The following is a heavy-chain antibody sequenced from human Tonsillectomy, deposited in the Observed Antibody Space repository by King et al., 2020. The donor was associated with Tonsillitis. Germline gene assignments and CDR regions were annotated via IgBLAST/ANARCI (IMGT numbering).Heavy chain of an antibody. CDR2: IYHSGST. Sequence: QLQESGSGLVKPSQTLSLTCAVSGGSISSGGYSWSWIRQPPGKGLEWIGYIYHSGSTYYNPSLKSRVTISVDRSKNQFSLKLSSVTAADTAVYYCARGMGQWLSYYFDYWGQGTLVTVSS. D-gene: IGHD6-19*01. J-gene: IGHJ4*02. CDR1: GGSISSGGYS. CDR3: ARGMGQWLSYYFDY. V-gene: IGHV4-30-2*01.